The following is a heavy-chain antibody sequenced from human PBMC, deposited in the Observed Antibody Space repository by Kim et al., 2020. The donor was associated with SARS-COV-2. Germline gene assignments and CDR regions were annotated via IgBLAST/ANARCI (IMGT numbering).Heavy chain of an antibody. V-gene: IGHV3-23*01. CDR1: GFTFNTYA. D-gene: IGHD3-22*01. CDR2: ISHSSATI. Sequence: GGSLRLSCAASGFTFNTYAMRWVRQAPGKGLEWLSAISHSSATIYYADSVKGRFTTSRDNSKNTLYLQMNSLRAEDTAVYYCAKIRVSYDSHYGIDVWG. CDR3: AKIRVSYDSHYGIDV. J-gene: IGHJ6*02.